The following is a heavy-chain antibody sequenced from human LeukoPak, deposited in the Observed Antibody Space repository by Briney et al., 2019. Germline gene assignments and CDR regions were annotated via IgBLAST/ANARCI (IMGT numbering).Heavy chain of an antibody. V-gene: IGHV3-30*18. CDR1: GFTFSNHG. Sequence: PGTSLRLSCAASGFTFSNHGMNWVRQAPGKGLEWVAVISYEASNQHYADSVKGRFTISRDNSKNTLYLQMNSLGAEDTAVYYCAKERPPREGAYFDYWGQGILVTVSS. CDR3: AKERPPREGAYFDY. CDR2: ISYEASNQ. D-gene: IGHD1-26*01. J-gene: IGHJ4*02.